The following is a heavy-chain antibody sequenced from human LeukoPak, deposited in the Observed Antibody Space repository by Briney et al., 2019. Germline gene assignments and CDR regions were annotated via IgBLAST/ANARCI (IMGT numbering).Heavy chain of an antibody. CDR2: IYYSWST. V-gene: IGHV4-59*01. J-gene: IGHJ4*02. CDR1: GGSISSYY. CDR3: ARTNYYDSSGYGGHTKYFDY. Sequence: PSETLSLTCTVSGGSISSYYWSWIRKPPGKGLGRVGYIYYSWSTNYNPSLKSRVTISVDTSKKQFSLKLTSVTAADTAVYYCARTNYYDSSGYGGHTKYFDYWGQGTLVTVSS. D-gene: IGHD3-22*01.